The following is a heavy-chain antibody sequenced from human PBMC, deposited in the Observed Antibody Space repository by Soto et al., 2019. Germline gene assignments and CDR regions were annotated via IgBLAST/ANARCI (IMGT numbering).Heavy chain of an antibody. D-gene: IGHD1-26*01. Sequence: QVQLQQSGPGLVQPSQTLSLTCTVSGGSITSGGYYWTWIRQHPGKGLEWIGYIYTSGTVYYNPSLNSRLTISLDTSKNHFSLNLSSVTAADTAVYYCAFNSVGLARGGFDIWGQGTAVTVSS. CDR2: IYTSGTV. J-gene: IGHJ3*02. CDR3: AFNSVGLARGGFDI. V-gene: IGHV4-31*03. CDR1: GGSITSGGYY.